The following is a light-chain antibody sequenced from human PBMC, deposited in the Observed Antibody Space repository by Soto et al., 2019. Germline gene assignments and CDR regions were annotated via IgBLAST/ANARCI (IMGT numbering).Light chain of an antibody. CDR1: SSNIGNNA. J-gene: IGLJ1*01. CDR3: SSYTSSSTLDYV. CDR2: EVS. V-gene: IGLV2-14*01. Sequence: QSVLTQPPSVSEAPRQRVTISCSGSSSNIGNNAVNWYQQHPGKAPKLMIYEVSNRPSGVSNRFSGSKSGNTASLTISGLQAEDEADYYCSSYTSSSTLDYVFGTGTKVTVL.